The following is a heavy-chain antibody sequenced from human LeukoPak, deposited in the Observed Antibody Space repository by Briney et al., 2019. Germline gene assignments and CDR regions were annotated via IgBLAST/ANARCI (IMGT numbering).Heavy chain of an antibody. CDR2: IYYSGST. CDR1: GGSISSYY. D-gene: IGHD6-19*01. J-gene: IGHJ4*02. CDR3: AREGAVAPVNDY. V-gene: IGHV4-59*12. Sequence: SETLSLTCTVSGGSISSYYWSWIRQPPGKGLEWIGYIYYSGSTNYNPSLKSRVTISVDTSKNQFSLKLSSVTAADTAVYYCAREGAVAPVNDYWGQGTLVTVSS.